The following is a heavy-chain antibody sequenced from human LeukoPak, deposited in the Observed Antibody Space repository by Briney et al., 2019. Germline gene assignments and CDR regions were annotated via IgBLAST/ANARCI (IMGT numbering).Heavy chain of an antibody. CDR2: IYYSGST. Sequence: SETLSLTCTVSGGSISSSSYYWGWIRQPPGKGLEWIGSIYYSGSTYYNPSLKSRVTISVDTSKNQFSLKLSSVTAADTAVYYCARHIQWLVRRSTTNFAYWGQGTLVTVSS. V-gene: IGHV4-39*01. CDR1: GGSISSSSYY. J-gene: IGHJ4*02. CDR3: ARHIQWLVRRSTTNFAY. D-gene: IGHD6-19*01.